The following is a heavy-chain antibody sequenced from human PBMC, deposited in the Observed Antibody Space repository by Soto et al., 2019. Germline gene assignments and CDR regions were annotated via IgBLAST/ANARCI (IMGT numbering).Heavy chain of an antibody. CDR3: ARHGYSYGGGYFDY. J-gene: IGHJ4*02. D-gene: IGHD5-18*01. V-gene: IGHV3-66*04. CDR2: IYSGGSA. Sequence: EVQLVESGGGLVQPGGSLRLSCAASGFTVSSNYMSWVRQAPGKGLEWVSVIYSGGSAYYADSVKGRFTISRDNSKTTLYLQMNRLRAEDTAVYYCARHGYSYGGGYFDYWGQGTLVTVSS. CDR1: GFTVSSNY.